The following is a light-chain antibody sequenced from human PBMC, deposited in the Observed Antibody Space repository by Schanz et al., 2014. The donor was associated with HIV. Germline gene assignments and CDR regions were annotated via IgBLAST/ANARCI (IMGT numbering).Light chain of an antibody. Sequence: QSVLTQPPSVSAAPGQRVTISCTGSSSNIGAGYDVHWYQQLPGTAPILLIYGSSNRPSGVPDRFSGAKSGTSASLTISGLQAEDETDYYCSSYTSSSTVLFGGGTKLTVL. CDR1: SSNIGAGYD. CDR3: SSYTSSSTVL. CDR2: GSS. V-gene: IGLV1-40*01. J-gene: IGLJ2*01.